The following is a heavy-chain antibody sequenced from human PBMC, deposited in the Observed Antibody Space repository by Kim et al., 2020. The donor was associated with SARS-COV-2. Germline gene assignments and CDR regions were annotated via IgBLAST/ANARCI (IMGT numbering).Heavy chain of an antibody. J-gene: IGHJ6*03. Sequence: NKYYADSVKGRFTISRDNSKNTLYLQMNGLRAEDTAVYYCAGVSGYYYMDVWGKGTTVTVSS. V-gene: IGHV3-30*01. CDR3: AGVSGYYYMDV. D-gene: IGHD2-8*01. CDR2: NK.